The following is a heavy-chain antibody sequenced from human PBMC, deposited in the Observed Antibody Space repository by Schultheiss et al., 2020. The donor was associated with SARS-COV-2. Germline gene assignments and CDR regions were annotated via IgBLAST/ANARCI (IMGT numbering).Heavy chain of an antibody. D-gene: IGHD3-9*01. V-gene: IGHV3-11*06. Sequence: GGSLRLSCAASGFTFSDYYMSWIRQAPGKGLEWVSYISSSSSYTNYADSVKGRFTISRDNSKNTLYLQMNSLRAEDTAVYYCARDHVTISTTCCYHFDYWGQGTLVTVSS. CDR2: ISSSSSYT. CDR1: GFTFSDYY. CDR3: ARDHVTISTTCCYHFDY. J-gene: IGHJ4*02.